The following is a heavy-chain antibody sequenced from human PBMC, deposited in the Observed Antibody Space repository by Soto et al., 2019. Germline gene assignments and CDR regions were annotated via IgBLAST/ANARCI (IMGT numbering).Heavy chain of an antibody. CDR3: ARESLLKSIPIYGYYYYAMEV. J-gene: IGHJ6*02. D-gene: IGHD3-3*01. V-gene: IGHV3-7*03. Sequence: EVQLVESGGGLVLPGGSPRLSCAASGFIFSSSWMTWVRQAPGKGLEWVANIKPDGSEVYYADSVKGRFTISRDNPRNSLYLQMSSLRAEDTAVYYCARESLLKSIPIYGYYYYAMEVWGQGTTVIVSS. CDR2: IKPDGSEV. CDR1: GFIFSSSW.